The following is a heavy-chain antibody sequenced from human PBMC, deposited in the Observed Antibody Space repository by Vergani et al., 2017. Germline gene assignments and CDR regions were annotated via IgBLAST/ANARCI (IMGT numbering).Heavy chain of an antibody. D-gene: IGHD3-22*01. J-gene: IGHJ3*02. Sequence: EVQLVQSGAEVQKPGATVKISCKVSGYTFTDYYMHWVQPAPGKGLEWMGLVDPEDGETIYAEKFQGRVTITADTSTDTAYMELSSLRSEDTAVYYCATDLYTYYYDSSGYYWAFDIWGQGTMVTVSS. CDR1: GYTFTDYY. CDR2: VDPEDGET. V-gene: IGHV1-69-2*01. CDR3: ATDLYTYYYDSSGYYWAFDI.